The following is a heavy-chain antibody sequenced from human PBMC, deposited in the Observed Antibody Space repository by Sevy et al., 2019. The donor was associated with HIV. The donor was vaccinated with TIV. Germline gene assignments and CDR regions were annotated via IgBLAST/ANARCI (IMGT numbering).Heavy chain of an antibody. D-gene: IGHD3-10*01. V-gene: IGHV3-23*01. J-gene: IGHJ4*02. CDR1: GFTFSSYA. CDR3: AKDLERITMVRGVIMGTFDY. Sequence: GGSLRLSCAASGFTFSSYAMSRVRQAPRKGLEWVSAISGSGGSTYYADSVKGRFTISRDNSKNTLYLQMNSLRAEDTAVYYCAKDLERITMVRGVIMGTFDYWGQGTLVTVSS. CDR2: ISGSGGST.